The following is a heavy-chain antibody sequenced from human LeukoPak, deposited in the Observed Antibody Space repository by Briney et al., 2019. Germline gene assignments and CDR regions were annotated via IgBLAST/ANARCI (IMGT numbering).Heavy chain of an antibody. CDR1: GFTFSSYS. V-gene: IGHV3-21*01. CDR3: AREERDHYGSGSYGYGMDV. Sequence: PGGSLRLSCAASGFTFSSYSMNWVRQAPGKGLEWVSSISGSSSCIYYADSVKGRFTISRGNAKNSLYLQMNSLRAEDTAVYYCAREERDHYGSGSYGYGMDVWGQGTTVTVSS. J-gene: IGHJ6*02. D-gene: IGHD3-10*01. CDR2: ISGSSSCI.